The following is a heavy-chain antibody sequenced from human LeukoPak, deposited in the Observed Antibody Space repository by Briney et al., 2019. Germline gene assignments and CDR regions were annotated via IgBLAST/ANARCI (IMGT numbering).Heavy chain of an antibody. D-gene: IGHD2-21*01. CDR2: ISGSGGST. J-gene: IGHJ2*01. CDR3: AKSPYCGGACNWYYR. V-gene: IGHV3-23*01. CDR1: GFTFSSYA. Sequence: PGGSLRLSCAASGFTFSSYAMSWVRQAPGKGLEWVSAISGSGGSTYYADSVKGRFTISRDNSRNTLYVLMNSLRADDTAVYYCAKSPYCGGACNWYYRGGRGILATVPS.